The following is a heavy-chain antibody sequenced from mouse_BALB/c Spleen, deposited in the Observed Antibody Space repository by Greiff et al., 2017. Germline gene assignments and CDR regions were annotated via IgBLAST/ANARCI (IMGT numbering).Heavy chain of an antibody. CDR3: ARDHGNYGYAMDY. Sequence: VKLVESGPGLVAPSQSLSITCTVSGFSLTSYGVHWVRQPPGKGLEWLGVIWAGGSTNYNSALMSRLSISKDNSKSQVFLKMNSLQTDDTAMYYCARDHGNYGYAMDYWGQGTSVTVSS. J-gene: IGHJ4*01. CDR2: IWAGGST. D-gene: IGHD2-1*01. V-gene: IGHV2-9*02. CDR1: GFSLTSYG.